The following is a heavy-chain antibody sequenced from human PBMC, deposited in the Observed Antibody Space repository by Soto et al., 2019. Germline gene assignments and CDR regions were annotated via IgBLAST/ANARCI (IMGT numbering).Heavy chain of an antibody. CDR1: GFTFSSYA. V-gene: IGHV3-23*01. CDR2: ISGSGGST. CDR3: AKDGVKLDYGVLYYYYGMDV. Sequence: PGGSLRLSCAASGFTFSSYAMSWVRQAPGKGLEWVSAISGSGGSTYYADSVKGRFTISRDNSKNTLYLQMNSLRAEDTAVYYCAKDGVKLDYGVLYYYYGMDVWGQGTTVTVSS. J-gene: IGHJ6*02. D-gene: IGHD4-17*01.